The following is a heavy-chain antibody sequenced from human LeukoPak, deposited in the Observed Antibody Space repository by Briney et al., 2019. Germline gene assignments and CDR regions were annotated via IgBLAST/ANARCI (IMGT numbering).Heavy chain of an antibody. CDR1: GFTFSSYS. V-gene: IGHV3-21*01. CDR3: AREPNRYYYDSGGYNTYWY. J-gene: IGHJ4*02. D-gene: IGHD3-22*01. Sequence: PGGSLRLSCAASGFTFSSYSMDWVRQAPGKGLEWVSSISSSSIYIYYADSVEGRFTISRDNAKNSLYLQMNSLRAEDTAVYYCAREPNRYYYDSGGYNTYWYWGQGSLVTVSS. CDR2: ISSSSIYI.